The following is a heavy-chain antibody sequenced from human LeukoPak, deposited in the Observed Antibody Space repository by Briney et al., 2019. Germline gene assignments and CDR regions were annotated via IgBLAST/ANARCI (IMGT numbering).Heavy chain of an antibody. V-gene: IGHV3-48*01. CDR2: ISSSSSTK. CDR1: GFTFSSYS. J-gene: IGHJ4*02. Sequence: GGSLRLSCAASGFTFSSYSMNGVRQAPGKGLEWVSYISSSSSTKYYADSMKGRFTISRDNAKNSLYLQMNSLRAEDTAIYYCAKSGYNRFDYWGQGTLVTVSS. D-gene: IGHD5-24*01. CDR3: AKSGYNRFDY.